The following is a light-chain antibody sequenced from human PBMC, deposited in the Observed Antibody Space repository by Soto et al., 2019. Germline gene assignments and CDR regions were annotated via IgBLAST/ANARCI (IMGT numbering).Light chain of an antibody. CDR1: QSLLNSNGYNY. Sequence: ILMTQSPLSLPVTPVEPASISCRSSQSLLNSNGYNYLDWYLQKPGQSPQLLIYLGSNRASGVPDRFSGSGSGTDFTLKISRVEAEDVGFYYCMQALQAPLTSGQGTKADI. CDR3: MQALQAPLT. J-gene: IGKJ1*01. V-gene: IGKV2-28*01. CDR2: LGS.